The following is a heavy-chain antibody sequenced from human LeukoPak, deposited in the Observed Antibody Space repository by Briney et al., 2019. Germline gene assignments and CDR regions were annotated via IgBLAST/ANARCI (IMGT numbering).Heavy chain of an antibody. V-gene: IGHV1-18*01. D-gene: IGHD6-19*01. CDR1: GYTFTSYG. CDR3: ARDGSGGGGYFDY. J-gene: IGHJ4*02. Sequence: ASVKVSCKTSGYTFTSYGVSWVRQAPGQGLEWRGWIGTLNGNTNYAQKFQGRVIMTTDTSTSTAYMELMSLRSDATAVFYCARDGSGGGGYFDYWGQGTLVIVSS. CDR2: IGTLNGNT.